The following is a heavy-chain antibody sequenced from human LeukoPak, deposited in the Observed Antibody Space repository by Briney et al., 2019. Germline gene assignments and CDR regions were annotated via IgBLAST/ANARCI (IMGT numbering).Heavy chain of an antibody. V-gene: IGHV5-51*01. Sequence: GESLKISCKGSGYSFTSYWIGWVRQMPGKGLEWMGIIYPGDSDTRYSPSFQGQVTISADKSISTAYLQWSSLKASDTAMYYCARSGYITGWYFLSVPFDYWGQGTLVTVSS. CDR1: GYSFTSYW. CDR2: IYPGDSDT. CDR3: ARSGYITGWYFLSVPFDY. J-gene: IGHJ4*02. D-gene: IGHD6-19*01.